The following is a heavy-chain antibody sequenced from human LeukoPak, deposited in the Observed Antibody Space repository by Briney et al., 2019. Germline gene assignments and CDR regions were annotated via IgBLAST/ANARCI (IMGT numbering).Heavy chain of an antibody. CDR1: GFTFSSNW. CDR2: IKQDGTEK. Sequence: GSLRLSCAASGFTFSSNWMSWVRQAPGKGLEWVANIKQDGTEKYYVDSVKGRFTISRDNAKKLLYLQMNSLRAEDTAVYYCARVASGTYGYDYWGQGTLVTVSS. V-gene: IGHV3-7*01. J-gene: IGHJ4*02. D-gene: IGHD3-10*01. CDR3: ARVASGTYGYDY.